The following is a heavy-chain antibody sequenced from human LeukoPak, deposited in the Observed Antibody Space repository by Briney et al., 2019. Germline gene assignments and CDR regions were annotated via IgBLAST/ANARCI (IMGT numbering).Heavy chain of an antibody. CDR2: INSNSGGT. D-gene: IGHD3-10*01. CDR3: ARDPFGHDNDFDY. J-gene: IGHJ4*02. CDR1: GYTFTNYF. Sequence: GASVTVSCKASGYTFTNYFLHWLRQAPGQGLEWMGWINSNSGGTHYAQKFQGRVTMTRDTSINTAYMELSRLRSDDTAVYYCARDPFGHDNDFDYWGQGTLVTVSS. V-gene: IGHV1-2*02.